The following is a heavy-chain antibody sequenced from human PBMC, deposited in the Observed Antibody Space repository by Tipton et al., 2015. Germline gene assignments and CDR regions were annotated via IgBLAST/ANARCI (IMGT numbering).Heavy chain of an antibody. V-gene: IGHV3-21*04. CDR2: ISSSSSYT. J-gene: IGHJ6*02. CDR3: ATRSCSSTTCSPYYYGMDV. CDR1: GFTFSSYT. D-gene: IGHD2-2*01. Sequence: SLRLSCAASGFTFSSYTMNWVRQAPGKGLEWVSSISSSSSYTYYAGSVKGRFTISRDNSNNTLYLQMHSLRAEDTAVYYCATRSCSSTTCSPYYYGMDVWGQGTTVSVSS.